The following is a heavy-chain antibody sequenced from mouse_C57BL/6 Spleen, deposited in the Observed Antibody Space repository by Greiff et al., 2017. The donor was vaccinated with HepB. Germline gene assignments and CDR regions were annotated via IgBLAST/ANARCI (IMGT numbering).Heavy chain of an antibody. CDR2: IYPGSGST. CDR3: ARKRDYYGSGDY. D-gene: IGHD1-1*01. J-gene: IGHJ2*01. CDR1: GYTFTSYW. Sequence: QVQLQQSGAELVKPGASVKMSCKASGYTFTSYWITWVKQRPGQGLEWIGDIYPGSGSTNYNEKFKSKATLTVDTSSSTAYMQLSSLTSEDSAVYYCARKRDYYGSGDYWGQGTTLTVSS. V-gene: IGHV1-55*01.